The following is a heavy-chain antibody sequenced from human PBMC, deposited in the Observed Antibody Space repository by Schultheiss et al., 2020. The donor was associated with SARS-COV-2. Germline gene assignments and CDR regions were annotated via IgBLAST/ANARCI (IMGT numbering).Heavy chain of an antibody. CDR2: IYYSGST. J-gene: IGHJ6*02. Sequence: SETLSLTCTVSGGSISSGDYYWSWIRQPPGKGLEWIGYIYYSGSTNYNPSLKSRVTISVDTSKNQISLKLNSVTAADTAVYYCAVIGSPDGVDVWGQGTTVTVSS. V-gene: IGHV4-30-4*01. CDR1: GGSISSGDYY. D-gene: IGHD2-15*01. CDR3: AVIGSPDGVDV.